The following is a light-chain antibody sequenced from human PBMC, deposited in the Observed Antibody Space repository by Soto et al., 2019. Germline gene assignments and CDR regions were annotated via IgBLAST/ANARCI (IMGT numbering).Light chain of an antibody. V-gene: IGLV2-14*03. J-gene: IGLJ2*01. CDR1: SSDFGGYNY. Sequence: QSVLTQTASVSGSPGHSITISCTGTSSDFGGYNYVSWYQQHPGTAPKLMIYDVNIRPSGVSNRFSGSKSGNTASLTISGLQAEDEADYYCTSYTSSSTIFGGGTKLTVL. CDR2: DVN. CDR3: TSYTSSSTI.